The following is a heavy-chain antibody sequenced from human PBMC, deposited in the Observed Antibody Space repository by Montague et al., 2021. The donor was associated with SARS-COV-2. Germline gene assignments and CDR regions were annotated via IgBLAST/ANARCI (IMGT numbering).Heavy chain of an antibody. V-gene: IGHV4-59*01. CDR3: ARGGGSGYRYYFDY. D-gene: IGHD3-22*01. J-gene: IGHJ4*02. Sequence: SETLSLTCTVSGGSISSYYWNWIRQPPGKGLEWIGYIYYSGRTNYNPSLKSRVTISVDTSKNQFSLKLSSVTAADTAVYYCARGGGSGYRYYFDYWGQGSRVTVPS. CDR2: IYYSGRT. CDR1: GGSISSYY.